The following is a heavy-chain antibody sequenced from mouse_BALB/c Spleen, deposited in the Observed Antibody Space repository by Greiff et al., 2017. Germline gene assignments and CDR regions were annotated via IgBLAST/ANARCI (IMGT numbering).Heavy chain of an antibody. J-gene: IGHJ4*01. CDR3: ARRDRYDAGVGYYAMDY. V-gene: IGHV1-53*01. CDR2: INPNNGGT. Sequence: QVQLQQPGAELVKPGTSVKMSCKASGYTFTSYWMHWVKQRPGQGLEWIGDINPNNGGTIYNQKFKGKATLTVDKSSSTAYMELRSLTSEDTAVYYCARRDRYDAGVGYYAMDYWGQGTSVTVSS. CDR1: GYTFTSYW. D-gene: IGHD2-14*01.